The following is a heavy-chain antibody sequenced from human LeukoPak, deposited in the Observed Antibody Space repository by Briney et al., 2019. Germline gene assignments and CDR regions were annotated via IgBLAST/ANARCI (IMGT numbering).Heavy chain of an antibody. V-gene: IGHV3-48*01. J-gene: IGHJ5*02. CDR1: GFTFSSYS. CDR2: ISSSSSTI. D-gene: IGHD6-13*01. Sequence: GGSLRLSCAASGFTFSSYSMNWVRQAPGKGLEWVSYISSSSSTIYYADSVKGRFTISRDNAKNSLYLQMNSLRAEDTAVYYCARDLAARGFDPWGQGTLVTVSS. CDR3: ARDLAARGFDP.